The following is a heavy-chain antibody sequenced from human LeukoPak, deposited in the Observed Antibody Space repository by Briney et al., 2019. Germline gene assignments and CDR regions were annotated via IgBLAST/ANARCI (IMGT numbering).Heavy chain of an antibody. CDR3: ARDGGSAWFLDY. Sequence: GGSLRLSCAASGFTFSSYAMSWVRQAPGKGLEWVSAISGSGGSTYYADSVKGRFTISRDNSKNTLYLQMNSLRAEDTAVYYCARDGGSAWFLDYWGQGTLVTVSS. D-gene: IGHD6-19*01. V-gene: IGHV3-23*01. CDR1: GFTFSSYA. CDR2: ISGSGGST. J-gene: IGHJ4*02.